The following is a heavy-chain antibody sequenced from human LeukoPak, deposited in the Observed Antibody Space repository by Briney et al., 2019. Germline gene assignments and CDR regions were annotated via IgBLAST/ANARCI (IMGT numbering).Heavy chain of an antibody. J-gene: IGHJ4*02. D-gene: IGHD6-19*01. Sequence: PSETLSLTCAVYGGSFSGYYWSWIRQPPGKGLEWIGEINHSGSTNYNPSLKSRVTISVDTSKNQFSLKLSSVTAADTAVYYCARGNQHSSGWYRAFVYWGQGTLVTVSS. V-gene: IGHV4-34*01. CDR1: GGSFSGYY. CDR3: ARGNQHSSGWYRAFVY. CDR2: INHSGST.